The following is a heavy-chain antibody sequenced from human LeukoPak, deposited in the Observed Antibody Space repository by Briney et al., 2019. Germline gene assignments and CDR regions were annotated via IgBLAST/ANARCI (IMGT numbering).Heavy chain of an antibody. Sequence: PGASVKVSCKASGYTFTSYDINWVRQATGQGLEWMGWTNPNSGNTGYAQKFQGRVTMTRNTSISTAYMELSSLRSEDTAVYYCARAGYCSGGSCYRVYYFDYWGQGTLVTVSS. CDR3: ARAGYCSGGSCYRVYYFDY. J-gene: IGHJ4*02. D-gene: IGHD2-15*01. V-gene: IGHV1-8*01. CDR1: GYTFTSYD. CDR2: TNPNSGNT.